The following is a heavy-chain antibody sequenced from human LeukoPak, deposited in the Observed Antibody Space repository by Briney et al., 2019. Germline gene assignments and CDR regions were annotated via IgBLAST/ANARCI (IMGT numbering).Heavy chain of an antibody. Sequence: SETLSLTCTVSGGSISTYYWNWIRHPPGKGLEWIGYIYYSGRTNYNPSVKSRVTISVDKSKNQFSLKLSSVTAADTAVYYCAREARAVGDAYDIWGQGTMVTVSS. CDR1: GGSISTYY. V-gene: IGHV4-59*01. CDR2: IYYSGRT. CDR3: AREARAVGDAYDI. J-gene: IGHJ3*02. D-gene: IGHD6-19*01.